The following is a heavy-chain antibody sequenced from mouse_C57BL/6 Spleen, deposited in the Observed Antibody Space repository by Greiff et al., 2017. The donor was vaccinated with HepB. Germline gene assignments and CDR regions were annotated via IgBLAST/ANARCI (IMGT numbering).Heavy chain of an antibody. V-gene: IGHV5-9-1*02. CDR3: TTVELITTVVATEGFAY. J-gene: IGHJ3*01. D-gene: IGHD1-1*01. CDR2: ISSGGDYI. Sequence: VQLKESGEGLVKPGGSLKLSCAASGFTFSSYAMSWVRQTPEKRLEWVAYISSGGDYIYYADTVKGRFTISRDNARNTLYLQMSSLKSEDTAMYYCTTVELITTVVATEGFAYWGQGTLVTVSA. CDR1: GFTFSSYA.